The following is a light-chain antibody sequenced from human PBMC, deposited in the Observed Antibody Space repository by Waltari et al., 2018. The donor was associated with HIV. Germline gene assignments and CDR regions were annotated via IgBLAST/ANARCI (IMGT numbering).Light chain of an antibody. CDR3: QQTYSTPS. J-gene: IGKJ4*01. Sequence: DIQVTQSPSSLSASVGDRVTITCRASQTITRYLNWYQQKPGKAPKLLIYTASSLQSGVPSRFSGSGSGTDFTLTISSLQPDDFATYYCQQTYSTPSFGGGTKVEIK. V-gene: IGKV1-39*01. CDR2: TAS. CDR1: QTITRY.